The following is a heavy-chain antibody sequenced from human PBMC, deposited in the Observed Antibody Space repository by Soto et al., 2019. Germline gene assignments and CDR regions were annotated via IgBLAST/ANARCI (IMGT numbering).Heavy chain of an antibody. CDR2: IYSGGAT. J-gene: IGHJ3*01. CDR3: ARERSLRFGEFPPNTLDV. CDR1: GFTVSDNY. V-gene: IGHV3-53*01. D-gene: IGHD3-10*01. Sequence: GGSLRLSCAASGFTVSDNYMSWVRQAPGKGLEWVSVIYSGGATIYADSVRGRFTISRDNAKNTVYLQINSLIAEDTAVYYCARERSLRFGEFPPNTLDVWGQGTMVTVSS.